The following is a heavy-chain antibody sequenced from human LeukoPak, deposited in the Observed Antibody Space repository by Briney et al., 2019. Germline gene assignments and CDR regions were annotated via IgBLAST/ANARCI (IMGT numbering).Heavy chain of an antibody. J-gene: IGHJ4*02. CDR2: IGTRSNPI. Sequence: GGSLRLSCAASGFSFSDFYMSWIRQAPGMGLEWISYIGTRSNPIYYADSVKGRFTISRDDAKNSMYLQMNSLRDEGTAVYFCAREARGSGRDFDYWGQGIVNTVSS. CDR1: GFSFSDFY. V-gene: IGHV3-11*01. CDR3: AREARGSGRDFDY. D-gene: IGHD3-10*01.